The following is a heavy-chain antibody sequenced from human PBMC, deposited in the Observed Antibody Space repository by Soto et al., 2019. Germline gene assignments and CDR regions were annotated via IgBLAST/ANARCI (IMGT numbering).Heavy chain of an antibody. J-gene: IGHJ4*01. V-gene: IGHV3-33*01. Sequence: GGSLRLSCVASGFFLRDFGMHWVRQAPGKGLEWVSVIWYDGSNTYQGESVKGRFTMSRDISKNTLYLQRDSLRPEDTAVFYCAIEMAGKWPPFAYWGHGTLVTVSS. CDR2: IWYDGSNT. CDR1: GFFLRDFG. CDR3: AIEMAGKWPPFAY. D-gene: IGHD6-19*01.